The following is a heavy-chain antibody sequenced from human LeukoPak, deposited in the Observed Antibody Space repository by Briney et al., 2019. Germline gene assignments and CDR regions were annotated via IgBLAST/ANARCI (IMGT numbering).Heavy chain of an antibody. CDR2: INPNSGGT. CDR1: GFTFTGYY. V-gene: IGHV1-2*06. D-gene: IGHD5-12*01. CDR3: ARSMDQRGYSGVDFDL. Sequence: GASVKVSCKASGFTFTGYYMHWVRQAPGQGLEWMGRINPNSGGTHYAHKFQGRVTMTRDTSISTAYMELSRLRSDDTAVYYCARSMDQRGYSGVDFDLWGRGTLITVSS. J-gene: IGHJ2*01.